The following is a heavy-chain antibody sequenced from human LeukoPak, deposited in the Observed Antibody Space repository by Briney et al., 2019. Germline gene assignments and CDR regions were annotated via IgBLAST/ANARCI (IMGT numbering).Heavy chain of an antibody. CDR2: ISSSSSYI. J-gene: IGHJ4*02. CDR1: AFSLSAYN. V-gene: IGHV3-21*01. CDR3: ARDTISNYPTY. D-gene: IGHD4-11*01. Sequence: PGGSLRLSCAASAFSLSAYNMNWVRQAPGKGLEWVSSISSSSSYIYYADSVKGRFTISRDNAKNSLYLQMNSLRAEDTAVYYCARDTISNYPTYWGQGTLVTVSS.